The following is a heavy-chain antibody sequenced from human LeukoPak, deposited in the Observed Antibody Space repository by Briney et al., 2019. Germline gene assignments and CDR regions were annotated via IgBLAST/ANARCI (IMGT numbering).Heavy chain of an antibody. CDR1: GYTFTSYA. CDR3: ASTRGPYYYYYYGMDV. CDR2: INTNTGNP. J-gene: IGHJ6*02. Sequence: GASVKVSCKASGYTFTSYAMNWVRQAPGQGLKGMGWINTNTGNPTYAQGFTGRFVFSLATSVSTAYLQICSLKAEDTAVYYCASTRGPYYYYYYGMDVWGQGTTVTVSS. V-gene: IGHV7-4-1*01. D-gene: IGHD1-26*01.